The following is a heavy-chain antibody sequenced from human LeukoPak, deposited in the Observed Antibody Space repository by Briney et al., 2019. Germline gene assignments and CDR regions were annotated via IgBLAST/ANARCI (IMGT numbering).Heavy chain of an antibody. Sequence: SETLSLTCTVSGGSISNSSYYWGWIRQPLGKGLEWIGSVYYSGSTYSNPSLKSRVTISIDTSQNQFSLNLSSVTAADTAVYYCARLKSGVGWFDPWGQGTLVTVSS. J-gene: IGHJ5*02. D-gene: IGHD1-26*01. CDR3: ARLKSGVGWFDP. CDR1: GGSISNSSYY. V-gene: IGHV4-39*01. CDR2: VYYSGST.